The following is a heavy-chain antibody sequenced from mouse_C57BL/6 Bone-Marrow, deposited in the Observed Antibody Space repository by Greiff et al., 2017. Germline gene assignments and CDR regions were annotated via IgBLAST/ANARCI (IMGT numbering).Heavy chain of an antibody. D-gene: IGHD2-5*01. CDR1: GFTFSDYG. CDR3: AREYSNYAAWFAY. J-gene: IGHJ3*01. Sequence: VQLKESGGGLVKPGGSLKLSCAASGFTFSDYGMHWVRQAPEKGLEWVAYISSGSSTIYYADTVKGRFTISRDNAKNTLFLQMTSLRSEDTAMYYCAREYSNYAAWFAYWGQGTLVTVSA. V-gene: IGHV5-17*01. CDR2: ISSGSSTI.